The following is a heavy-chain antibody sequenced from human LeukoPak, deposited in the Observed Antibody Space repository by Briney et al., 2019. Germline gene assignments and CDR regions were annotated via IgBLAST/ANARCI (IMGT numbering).Heavy chain of an antibody. CDR3: AREAPFQYSSSWFDP. CDR1: GYTFISHD. CDR2: MNPKSGNT. J-gene: IGHJ5*02. D-gene: IGHD6-6*01. Sequence: GASVKVSCKASGYTFISHDINWVRQATGQGLEWMGWMNPKSGNTGYAQKFQGRVTMTRNTSISTACMELSSLRSEDTAVYYCAREAPFQYSSSWFDPWGQGTLVTVSS. V-gene: IGHV1-8*01.